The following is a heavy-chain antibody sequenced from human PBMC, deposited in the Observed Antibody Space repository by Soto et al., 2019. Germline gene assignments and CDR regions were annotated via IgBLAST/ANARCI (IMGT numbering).Heavy chain of an antibody. CDR2: ISSSSSYI. J-gene: IGHJ4*02. V-gene: IGHV3-21*01. CDR3: ARDDPEPAAFDY. Sequence: SLRLSCAASGFTFSRYIMNWVRQAPGKGLEWVSSISSSSSYIYYADSVKGRFTISRDNAKSSLYLQMNSLRAEDTAVYYCARDDPEPAAFDYWGQGTLVTVSS. CDR1: GFTFSRYI.